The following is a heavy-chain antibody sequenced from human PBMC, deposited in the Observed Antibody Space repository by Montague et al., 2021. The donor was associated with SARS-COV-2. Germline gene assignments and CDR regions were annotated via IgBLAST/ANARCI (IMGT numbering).Heavy chain of an antibody. CDR1: GASISTSNW. CDR3: ARKRSGGADLDY. Sequence: SETLSLTCVVSGASISTSNWWTWLRLPPGKGLEWVGEISDTGSTKYQPSLKSRVVMSVDTSWNQFSLRLTSVTAADTAIYYCARKRSGGADLDYWGQGTMVTVSS. D-gene: IGHD3-3*01. J-gene: IGHJ4*02. V-gene: IGHV4-4*02. CDR2: ISDTGST.